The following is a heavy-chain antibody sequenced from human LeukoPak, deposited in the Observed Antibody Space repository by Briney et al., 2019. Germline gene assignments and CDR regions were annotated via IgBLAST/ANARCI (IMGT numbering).Heavy chain of an antibody. CDR3: ARGGSRTYYDYILGSSGAHDI. V-gene: IGHV1-18*01. Sequence: ASVKVSCKASGYTFTSYGISWVRQAPGQGLEWMGWISAYNGNTNYAQKLQGRVTMTTDTSTSTAYMELRSLRSDDTAVYYCARGGSRTYYDYILGSSGAHDIWGQGTMVTVSS. D-gene: IGHD3-16*01. CDR2: ISAYNGNT. CDR1: GYTFTSYG. J-gene: IGHJ3*02.